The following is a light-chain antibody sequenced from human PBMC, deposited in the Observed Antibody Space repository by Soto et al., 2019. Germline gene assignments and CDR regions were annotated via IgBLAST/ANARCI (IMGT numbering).Light chain of an antibody. Sequence: DIQMTQSPPSLSASVGDRVAITCQASQDIGNSLNWYQHKPGKAPKLVIYDAYNLETGVPSTFSGSGYGTDFTFIISSLRPEDIATYYCQKSDHLPLFGPGTKVDTK. J-gene: IGKJ3*01. CDR3: QKSDHLPL. CDR1: QDIGNS. V-gene: IGKV1-33*01. CDR2: DAY.